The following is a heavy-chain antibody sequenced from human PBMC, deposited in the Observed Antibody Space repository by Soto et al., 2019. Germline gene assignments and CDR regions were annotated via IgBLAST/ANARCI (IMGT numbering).Heavy chain of an antibody. CDR1: GFTFTSNA. J-gene: IGHJ5*02. D-gene: IGHD3-10*01. CDR2: ISHTGST. V-gene: IGHV4-30-2*01. CDR3: ARAVTPYFGTWFDP. Sequence: LRLSCAASGFTFTSNAMTWVRQAPGKGLEWIGSISHTGSTSYSPSLKSRVSMSVDKSKNQFSLKLSSVTAADTAVYYCARAVTPYFGTWFDPWGQGTLVNVSS.